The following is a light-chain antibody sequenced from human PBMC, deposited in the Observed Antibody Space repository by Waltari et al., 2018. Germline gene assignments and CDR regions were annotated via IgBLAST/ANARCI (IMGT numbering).Light chain of an antibody. J-gene: IGLJ1*01. CDR3: WSYAGRNTYV. Sequence: QSALTQPRSVSGSPGQSVAISCTGTRSDVGAYNYVFWYQQNTGEAPKLIIYDVIKGPSGVPDRFSGSKSGNMASLTISGLQAEDEADYYGWSYAGRNTYVFGAGTKVTVL. V-gene: IGLV2-11*01. CDR2: DVI. CDR1: RSDVGAYNY.